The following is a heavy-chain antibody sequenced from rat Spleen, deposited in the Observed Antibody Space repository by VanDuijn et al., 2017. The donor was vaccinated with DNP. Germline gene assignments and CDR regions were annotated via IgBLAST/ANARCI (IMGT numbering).Heavy chain of an antibody. V-gene: IGHV5-7*01. Sequence: EVLLVESDGGLVQPGRSLKLSCAVSGFTFSDYYMAWVRQAPKKSLEWVATLGYAGSNTYYRDSVKGRFTISRDHARNTLFLQVDSLRSEDTATYYCARHAYPGHSYFDYWGQGVMVTVSS. CDR1: GFTFSDYY. J-gene: IGHJ2*01. CDR3: ARHAYPGHSYFDY. D-gene: IGHD1-4*01. CDR2: LGYAGSNT.